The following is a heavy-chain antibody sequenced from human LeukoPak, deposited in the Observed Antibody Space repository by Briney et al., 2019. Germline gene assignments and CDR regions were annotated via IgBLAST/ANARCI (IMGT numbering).Heavy chain of an antibody. J-gene: IGHJ5*02. CDR1: GYTFSSYW. CDR2: LKEDGSEK. Sequence: PGGSLRLSCAASGYTFSSYWMSWVRQAPGKGLEWVANLKEDGSEKYYVDSVEGRFTISRDNAKNSLYLQMNSLRAEDTAVYYCARGGGWFDPWGQGTLVTVSS. V-gene: IGHV3-7*05. CDR3: ARGGGWFDP.